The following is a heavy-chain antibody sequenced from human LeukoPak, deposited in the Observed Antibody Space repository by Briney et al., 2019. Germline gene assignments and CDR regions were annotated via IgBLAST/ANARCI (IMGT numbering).Heavy chain of an antibody. CDR3: ARSGCSSTSCYQADY. CDR1: GASISSGSYY. J-gene: IGHJ4*02. CDR2: IYTSGNI. V-gene: IGHV4-61*02. Sequence: SETLSLTCTVSGASISSGSYYWNWIRQPAGKGLEWIGRIYTSGNINYNPSLKSRVTISVDTSKNQFSLKLSSVTAADTAVYYCARSGCSSTSCYQADYWGQGTLVTVSS. D-gene: IGHD2-2*01.